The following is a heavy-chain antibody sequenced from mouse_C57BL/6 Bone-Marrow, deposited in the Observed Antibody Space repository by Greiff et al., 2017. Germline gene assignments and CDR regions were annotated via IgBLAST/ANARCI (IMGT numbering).Heavy chain of an antibody. V-gene: IGHV1-81*01. J-gene: IGHJ4*01. Sequence: VKLQKSGAELARPGASVKLSCKASGYTFTSYGISWVKQRTGQGLEWIGEIYPRSGNTYYNEKFKGKATLTADKSSSTAYMQLSSLTSEDSAVYYCASPHYYGSRYAMDYWGQGTSVTVSS. D-gene: IGHD1-1*01. CDR3: ASPHYYGSRYAMDY. CDR2: IYPRSGNT. CDR1: GYTFTSYG.